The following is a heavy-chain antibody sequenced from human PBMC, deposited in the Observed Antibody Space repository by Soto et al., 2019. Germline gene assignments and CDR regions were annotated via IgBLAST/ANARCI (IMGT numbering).Heavy chain of an antibody. Sequence: GGALRLSCAASGFTFSGYSLSWVRQAPGKGLEWVSSISSSSSYIYYADSVKGRFTISRDNAKNSLYLQMNSLRADDTAVYYSAKATISTASDYWGQGTLFTVSS. CDR3: AKATISTASDY. V-gene: IGHV3-21*01. J-gene: IGHJ4*02. D-gene: IGHD5-12*01. CDR2: ISSSSSYI. CDR1: GFTFSGYS.